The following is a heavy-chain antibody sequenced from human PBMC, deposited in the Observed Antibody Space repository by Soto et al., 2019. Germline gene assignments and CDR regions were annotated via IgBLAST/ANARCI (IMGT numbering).Heavy chain of an antibody. CDR1: GDTFSTDV. V-gene: IGHV1-69*12. D-gene: IGHD5-18*01. Sequence: QVQLVQSGAEVREPGSSVKVSCKASGDTFSTDVISWVRQAPGQGLEWMGGIIPVFGTANYAQKFQGRVTITADQSINPAYIDLSILSSEDTAVFYCARGYSYGRSYYYYYGMDVWGQGTTVTVSS. CDR3: ARGYSYGRSYYYYYGMDV. CDR2: IIPVFGTA. J-gene: IGHJ6*02.